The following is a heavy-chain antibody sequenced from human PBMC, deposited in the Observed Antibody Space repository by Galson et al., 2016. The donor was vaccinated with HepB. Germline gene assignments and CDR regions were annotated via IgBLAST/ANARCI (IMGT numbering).Heavy chain of an antibody. J-gene: IGHJ4*02. CDR1: GFTFTSSA. CDR3: AKYRDHSSGYYPLDY. D-gene: IGHD3-22*01. Sequence: SLRLSCAASGFTFTSSAMSWVRRAPGKGLEWVSAITGGGGFVYYADSVKGRFTISRDNSKNTVYLQMNSLRAEDTAVYYCAKYRDHSSGYYPLDYWGQGTLVTVSS. CDR2: ITGGGGFV. V-gene: IGHV3-23*01.